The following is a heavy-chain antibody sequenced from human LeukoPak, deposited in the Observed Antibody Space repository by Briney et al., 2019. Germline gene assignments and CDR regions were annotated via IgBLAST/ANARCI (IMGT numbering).Heavy chain of an antibody. CDR3: ARDFNYYDSSGYIDY. CDR1: GYTFTGYY. V-gene: IGHV1-2*02. D-gene: IGHD3-22*01. CDR2: INPNSGGT. J-gene: IGHJ4*02. Sequence: ASVKVSCKASGYTFTGYYMHWVRQAPGQGLEWMGWINPNSGGTNYAQKFQGRVTMTRDTSTSTVYMELSSLRSEDTAVYYCARDFNYYDSSGYIDYWGQGTLVTVSS.